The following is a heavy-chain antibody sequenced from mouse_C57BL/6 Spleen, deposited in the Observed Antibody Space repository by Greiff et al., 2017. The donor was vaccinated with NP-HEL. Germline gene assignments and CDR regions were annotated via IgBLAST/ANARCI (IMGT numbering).Heavy chain of an antibody. J-gene: IGHJ1*03. CDR1: GYTFTSYC. CDR2: IDPSDSDT. V-gene: IGHV1-52*01. Sequence: VQLQQPGAELVRPGSSVKLSCKASGYTFTSYCMHWVKQSSIQGLEWIGNIDPSDSDTNYNQKFKNKATLTEDKSTNTVYMQLSSVTSEDSAVYYCASGSSYWYFDVWGTGTTVTVSS. D-gene: IGHD1-1*01. CDR3: ASGSSYWYFDV.